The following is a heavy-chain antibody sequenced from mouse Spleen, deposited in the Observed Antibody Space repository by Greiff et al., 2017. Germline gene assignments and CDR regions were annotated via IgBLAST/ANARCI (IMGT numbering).Heavy chain of an antibody. CDR2: IHPNSGST. Sequence: VQLQQPGAELVKPGASVKLSCKASGYTFTSYWMHWVKQRPGQGLEWIGMIHPNSGSTNFNEKFKSKATLTVDKSSSTAYMQLSSLTSEDSAVYYCARGDYGNPAWFAYWGQGTLVTVSA. D-gene: IGHD2-1*01. CDR1: GYTFTSYW. CDR3: ARGDYGNPAWFAY. J-gene: IGHJ3*01. V-gene: IGHV1-64*01.